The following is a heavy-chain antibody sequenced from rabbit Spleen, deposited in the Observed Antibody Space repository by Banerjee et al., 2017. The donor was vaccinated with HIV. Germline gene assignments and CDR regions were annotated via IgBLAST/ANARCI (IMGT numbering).Heavy chain of an antibody. J-gene: IGHJ6*01. CDR3: VRDLAGIYVSPDL. Sequence: QQQLEESGGGLVKPGGTLILTCTVSGFSFSSNWICWVRQAPGKGPEWIACIYTGSSGNTYYTSWAKGRFTISRSTSLNTVTLQMTSLTAADTATYFCVRDLAGIYVSPDLWGPGDPRHRL. D-gene: IGHD5-1*01. V-gene: IGHV1S47*01. CDR1: GFSFSSNW. CDR2: IYTGSSGNT.